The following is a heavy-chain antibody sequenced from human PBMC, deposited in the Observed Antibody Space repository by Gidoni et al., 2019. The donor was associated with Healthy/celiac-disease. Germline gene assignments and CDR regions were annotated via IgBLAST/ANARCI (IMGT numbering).Heavy chain of an antibody. Sequence: EVQLLESGGGLVQPGGSLRISCAASGFNCSSNAMGWVRPAPGKGLAWVSAISGRSGSTYYAASVKGRFPISRDNSKNTLDLPMYRLRAEDTAVYYCAKELVSGSYIPYYGMDVWGQGTTVTVSS. J-gene: IGHJ6*02. D-gene: IGHD1-26*01. CDR2: ISGRSGST. V-gene: IGHV3-23*01. CDR3: AKELVSGSYIPYYGMDV. CDR1: GFNCSSNA.